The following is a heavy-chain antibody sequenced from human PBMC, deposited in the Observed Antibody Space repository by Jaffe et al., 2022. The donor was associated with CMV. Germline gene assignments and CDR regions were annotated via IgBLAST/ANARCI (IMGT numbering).Heavy chain of an antibody. V-gene: IGHV4-39*01. J-gene: IGHJ5*02. CDR3: ARHSIGGSYFAIHNWFDP. CDR1: GGSISGSSYN. D-gene: IGHD1-26*01. Sequence: LQLQESGPGLVKPSETLSLTCTVSGGSISGSSYNWGWIRQTPGKGLEWIASVFYSGSTYYNPSLKSRVTISVDTSKNCYSLNLTSVTAADTAVYYCARHSIGGSYFAIHNWFDPWGQGTLVTVSS. CDR2: VFYSGST.